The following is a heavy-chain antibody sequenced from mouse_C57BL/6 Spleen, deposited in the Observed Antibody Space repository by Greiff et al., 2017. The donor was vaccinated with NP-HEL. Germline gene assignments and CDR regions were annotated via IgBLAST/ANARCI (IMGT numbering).Heavy chain of an antibody. CDR3: ARNRNYYGRDFDY. CDR1: GYTFTSYW. CDR2: IDPSDSYT. D-gene: IGHD1-1*01. J-gene: IGHJ2*01. V-gene: IGHV1-69*01. Sequence: QVQLQQPGAELVMPGASVKLSCKASGYTFTSYWMHWVKQRPGQGLEWIGEIDPSDSYTNYNQKFKGKSTLTVDKSSSTAYMQLSRRTSEDSAVYYCARNRNYYGRDFDYWGQGTTLTVSS.